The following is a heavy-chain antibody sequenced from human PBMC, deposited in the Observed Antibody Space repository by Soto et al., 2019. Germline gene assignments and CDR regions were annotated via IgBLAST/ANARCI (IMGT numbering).Heavy chain of an antibody. D-gene: IGHD6-13*01. Sequence: GASVKVSCKASGYTFTSYAMHWVRQAPGQRLEWMGWINAGNGNTKYSQKFQGRVTITRDTSASTAYMELSSLRSEDTAVYYCARDQSGSSWYHWYFDLWGRGTLVTVSS. J-gene: IGHJ2*01. CDR3: ARDQSGSSWYHWYFDL. V-gene: IGHV1-3*01. CDR2: INAGNGNT. CDR1: GYTFTSYA.